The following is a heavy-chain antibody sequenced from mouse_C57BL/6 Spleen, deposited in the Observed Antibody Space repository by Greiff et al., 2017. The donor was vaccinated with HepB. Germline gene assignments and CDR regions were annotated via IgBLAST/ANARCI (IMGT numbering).Heavy chain of an antibody. J-gene: IGHJ2*01. D-gene: IGHD1-1*01. CDR3: ARSYYYGSSYGYFDY. Sequence: QVQLQQPGAELVRPGTSVKLSCKASGYTFTSYWMHWVKQRPGQGLEWIGVIDPSDSYTNYNQKFKGKATLTVDTSSSTAYMQLSSLTSEDSAVYYCARSYYYGSSYGYFDYWGQGTTLTVSS. CDR1: GYTFTSYW. V-gene: IGHV1-59*01. CDR2: IDPSDSYT.